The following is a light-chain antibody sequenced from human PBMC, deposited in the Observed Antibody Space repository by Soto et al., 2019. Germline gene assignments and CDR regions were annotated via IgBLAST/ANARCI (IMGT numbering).Light chain of an antibody. V-gene: IGKV3-20*01. J-gene: IGKJ1*01. CDR1: QGVSSSY. CDR3: HQYGRSPRK. CDR2: GAS. Sequence: EIVLTQSPCALSLSPGERATLYCGASQGVSSSYLAWYKQKPGQAPRLLLYGASTRTTSSPDRFSGSGSGTDFTLTISILEPEDFAVYYGHQYGRSPRKFLQGHKVEIK.